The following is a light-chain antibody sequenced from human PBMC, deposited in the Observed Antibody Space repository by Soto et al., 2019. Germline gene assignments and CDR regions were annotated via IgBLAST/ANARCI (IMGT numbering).Light chain of an antibody. V-gene: IGKV3-20*01. Sequence: EIVLTQSPGTLSLSRGERYTLSLRASQSVSSSYLAWYQQKPGQAPRLLIYGASSRATGIPDRFSGSGSGTDFTLTISRLEPEDFAVYYCQQYGSSPPTFGQGTKVDIK. CDR1: QSVSSSY. CDR3: QQYGSSPPT. CDR2: GAS. J-gene: IGKJ1*01.